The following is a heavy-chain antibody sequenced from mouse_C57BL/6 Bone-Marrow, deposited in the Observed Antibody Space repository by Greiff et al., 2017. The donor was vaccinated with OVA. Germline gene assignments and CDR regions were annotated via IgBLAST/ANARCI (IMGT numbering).Heavy chain of an antibody. V-gene: IGHV1-85*01. Sequence: QVQLKQSGPELVKPGASVKLSCKASGYTFTSYDINWVKQRPGQGLEWIGWIYPRDGSTKYNEKFKGKATLTVDTSSSTAYMELHSLTSEDSAVYFCARGGPYYGRDYFDYWGQGTTLTVSS. CDR3: ARGGPYYGRDYFDY. J-gene: IGHJ2*01. D-gene: IGHD1-1*01. CDR1: GYTFTSYD. CDR2: IYPRDGST.